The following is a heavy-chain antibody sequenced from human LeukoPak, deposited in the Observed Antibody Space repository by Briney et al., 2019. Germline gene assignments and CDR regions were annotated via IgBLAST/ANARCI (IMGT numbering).Heavy chain of an antibody. V-gene: IGHV4-38-2*02. J-gene: IGHJ4*02. CDR3: ARDTTIFGVVDDY. CDR1: GFTFSSYW. D-gene: IGHD3-3*01. Sequence: GSLRLSCAASGFTFSSYWMSWVRQAPGKGLEWIGSIYHSGSTYYNPSLKSRVTISVDTSKNQFSLKLSSVTAADTAVYYCARDTTIFGVVDDYWGQGTLVTVSS. CDR2: IYHSGST.